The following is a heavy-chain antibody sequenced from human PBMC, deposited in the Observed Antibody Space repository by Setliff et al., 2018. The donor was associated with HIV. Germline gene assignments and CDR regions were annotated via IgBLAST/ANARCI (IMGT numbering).Heavy chain of an antibody. D-gene: IGHD5-18*01. CDR2: ISWDGGST. J-gene: IGHJ4*02. Sequence: GGSLRLSCAASGFTFDEYTMHWVRQAPGKGLEWVSLISWDGGSTYYADSVKGRFTVSRDNSKNTLYLQMNSLRAEDTAVYYCAKGSLPSGYSYGFFDYWGQGTLVTVSS. CDR3: AKGSLPSGYSYGFFDY. CDR1: GFTFDEYT. V-gene: IGHV3-43*01.